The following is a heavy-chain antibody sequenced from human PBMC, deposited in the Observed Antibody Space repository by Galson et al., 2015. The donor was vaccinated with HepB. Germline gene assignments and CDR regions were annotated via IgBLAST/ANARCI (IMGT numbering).Heavy chain of an antibody. V-gene: IGHV3-43*01. Sequence: SLRLSCAASGFTFDDYTMHWVRQAPGKGLEWVSLISWDGGSTYYADSVKGRFTISRDNSKNSLYLQMNSLRTEDTALYYCAKGRAVAGYDFDYWGQGTLVTVSP. J-gene: IGHJ4*02. CDR2: ISWDGGST. CDR3: AKGRAVAGYDFDY. D-gene: IGHD6-19*01. CDR1: GFTFDDYT.